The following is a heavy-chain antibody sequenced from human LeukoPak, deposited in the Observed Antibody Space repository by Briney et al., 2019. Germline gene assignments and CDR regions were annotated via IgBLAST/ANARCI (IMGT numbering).Heavy chain of an antibody. Sequence: ASVKVACKASGYTFTGYYMHRVRQAPGQGLEWMGRINPNRGGTNYAQKVEGRVTMNRDTSISTGYLELRRLRSDDTAVYYCARGGHHDDYWGQGTLVTVSS. CDR3: ARGGHHDDY. CDR1: GYTFTGYY. J-gene: IGHJ4*02. CDR2: INPNRGGT. D-gene: IGHD3-16*01. V-gene: IGHV1-2*06.